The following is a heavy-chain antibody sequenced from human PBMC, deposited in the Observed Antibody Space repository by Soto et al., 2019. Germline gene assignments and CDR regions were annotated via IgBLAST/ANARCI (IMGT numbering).Heavy chain of an antibody. J-gene: IGHJ5*02. CDR1: GGSISSYY. D-gene: IGHD1-26*01. Sequence: QVQLQESGPGLVKPSETLSHTCTVSGGSISSYYWSWIRQPPGKGLEWIGYIYYSGSTNYNPSLKSRVTISVDTSKNPFSLKLSCVTAGDTAVYYCASGVGSANPWGQGTLVTVSS. CDR3: ASGVGSANP. CDR2: IYYSGST. V-gene: IGHV4-59*01.